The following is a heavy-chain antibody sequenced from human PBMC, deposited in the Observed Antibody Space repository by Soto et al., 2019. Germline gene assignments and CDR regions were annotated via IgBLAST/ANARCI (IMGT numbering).Heavy chain of an antibody. J-gene: IGHJ4*02. V-gene: IGHV5-10-1*03. CDR2: IDPSDSYT. CDR1: GYRFTNYW. CDR3: ARHRYSGNSGAFDF. Sequence: EVQLVQSGAEVKKPGESLRISCKGSGYRFTNYWISWVRQMPGKGLEWMGRIDPSDSYTNYSPSFEGHVTFTADKPISTAYLQWSSLMASDSAMYYCARHRYSGNSGAFDFWGQGTLVIVTS. D-gene: IGHD3-16*02.